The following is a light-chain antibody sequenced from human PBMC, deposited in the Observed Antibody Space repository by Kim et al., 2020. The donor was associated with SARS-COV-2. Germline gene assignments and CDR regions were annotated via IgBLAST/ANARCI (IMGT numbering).Light chain of an antibody. Sequence: ANVGDRVTITCRASQNIRTYLNWYQQKLGTAPKFLIYAASTLQTDVPSRFSGSGSGTNFSMTISSLQPEDFATYYCHQSYSNPQTFGQGTKVDIK. J-gene: IGKJ1*01. CDR1: QNIRTY. V-gene: IGKV1-39*01. CDR3: HQSYSNPQT. CDR2: AAS.